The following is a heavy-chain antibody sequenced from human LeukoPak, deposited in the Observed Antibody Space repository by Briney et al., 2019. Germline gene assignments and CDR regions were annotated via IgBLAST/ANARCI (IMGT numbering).Heavy chain of an antibody. CDR2: INSDGSST. J-gene: IGHJ5*02. CDR1: GFTFSSYW. Sequence: QTGGSLRLSCAASGFTFSSYWMHWVRQAPGKGLVWVSRINSDGSSTSYADSVKGRFTISRDNAKNTLYLQMNSLRAEDTAVYYRARGIVVGRNWFDPWGQGTLVTVSS. D-gene: IGHD2-2*01. CDR3: ARGIVVGRNWFDP. V-gene: IGHV3-74*01.